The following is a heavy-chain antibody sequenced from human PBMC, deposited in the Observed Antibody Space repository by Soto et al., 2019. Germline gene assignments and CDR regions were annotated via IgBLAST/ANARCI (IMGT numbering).Heavy chain of an antibody. CDR1: GFTFSNFG. V-gene: IGHV3-23*01. CDR3: ARGGQYQQPYQFDF. J-gene: IGHJ4*02. CDR2: LTGNGGTT. Sequence: EVKLWESGGGLVLPGGSLRLSCEASGFTFSNFGMSWVRQAPGKGLEWASGLTGNGGTTYYADSVKGRFTISRDNSKNTLSLQMNSLRVDDTAVYYCARGGQYQQPYQFDFWGQGTLVTVSS. D-gene: IGHD2-2*01.